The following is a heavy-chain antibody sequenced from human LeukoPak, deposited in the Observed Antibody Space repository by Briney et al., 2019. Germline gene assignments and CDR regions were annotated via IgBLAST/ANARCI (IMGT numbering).Heavy chain of an antibody. D-gene: IGHD3-9*01. Sequence: GGSLRLSCAASGFTFSSYSMNWVRQAPGEGLEWVSSISSSSSYIYYADSVKGRFTISRDNAKNSLYLQMNSLRAEDTAVYYCARDDYDILTGATGYFDYWGQGTLVTVSS. CDR1: GFTFSSYS. J-gene: IGHJ4*02. CDR3: ARDDYDILTGATGYFDY. CDR2: ISSSSSYI. V-gene: IGHV3-21*01.